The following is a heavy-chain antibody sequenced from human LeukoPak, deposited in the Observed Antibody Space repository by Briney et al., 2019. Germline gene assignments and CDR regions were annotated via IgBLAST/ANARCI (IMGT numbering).Heavy chain of an antibody. CDR2: INPNTGGT. CDR3: AKDLITIVRGVIISGDY. D-gene: IGHD3-10*01. V-gene: IGHV1-2*02. J-gene: IGHJ4*02. Sequence: GASVKVSCKASGYTFADYYIHWVRQAPGQGLEWMGLINPNTGGTNYAQKFQGRVTMTRDTSITTAYMELSRLRSDDTAVYYCAKDLITIVRGVIISGDYWGQGTLVTVSS. CDR1: GYTFADYY.